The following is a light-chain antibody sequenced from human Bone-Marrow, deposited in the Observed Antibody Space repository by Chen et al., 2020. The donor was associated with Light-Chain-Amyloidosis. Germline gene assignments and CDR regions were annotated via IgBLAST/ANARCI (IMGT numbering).Light chain of an antibody. CDR3: QVWDRSSDRPV. CDR1: NIGSTS. Sequence: SYAVTHPSSVSVAPGQTATIACGGNNIGSTSVHWYQQTPAQAPLLVVYDDSDRPSGIPERLSGSNSGNTATLTISRVEAGDEVDYYCQVWDRSSDRPVFGGGTKLTVL. CDR2: DDS. J-gene: IGLJ3*02. V-gene: IGLV3-21*02.